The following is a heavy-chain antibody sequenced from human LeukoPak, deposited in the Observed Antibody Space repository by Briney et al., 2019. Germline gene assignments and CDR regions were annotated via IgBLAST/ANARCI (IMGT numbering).Heavy chain of an antibody. Sequence: GASVKVSCKASGYTFTSYYMHWVRQAPGQGLEWMGWISAYNGNTNYAQKLQGRVTMTTDTSTSTAYMELRSLRSDDTAVYYCARVWFGELFPPDDYWGQGTLVTVSS. CDR1: GYTFTSYY. CDR3: ARVWFGELFPPDDY. CDR2: ISAYNGNT. D-gene: IGHD3-10*01. J-gene: IGHJ4*02. V-gene: IGHV1-18*04.